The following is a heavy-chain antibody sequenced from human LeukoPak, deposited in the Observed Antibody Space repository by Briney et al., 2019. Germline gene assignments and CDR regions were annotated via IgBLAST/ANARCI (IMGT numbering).Heavy chain of an antibody. CDR3: ARFASVARFDN. D-gene: IGHD5-12*01. Sequence: ASVKVSCKASGYTFSAYYIQWVRQAPGQGLEWMGWINPNSGGTNYAQKFQGWVTMTTDTSTSTAYMELRRLRSDDTAVYYCARFASVARFDNWGQGTLVTVSS. V-gene: IGHV1-2*04. CDR1: GYTFSAYY. CDR2: INPNSGGT. J-gene: IGHJ4*02.